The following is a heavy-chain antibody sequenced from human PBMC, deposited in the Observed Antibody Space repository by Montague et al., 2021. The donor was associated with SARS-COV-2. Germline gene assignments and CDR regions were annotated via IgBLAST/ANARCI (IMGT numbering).Heavy chain of an antibody. CDR2: ISWNSGSI. CDR1: GFTFDDYA. V-gene: IGHV3-9*01. CDR3: AKVTSNDVSRDY. J-gene: IGHJ4*02. D-gene: IGHD4-11*01. Sequence: SLRLSCAASGFTFDDYAMHWVRQAPGKGLEWVSGISWNSGSIGYADSVKGRFTISRDNAKNSLYLQMNSLRAEDTALYYCAKVTSNDVSRDYWGQGTLVTVSS.